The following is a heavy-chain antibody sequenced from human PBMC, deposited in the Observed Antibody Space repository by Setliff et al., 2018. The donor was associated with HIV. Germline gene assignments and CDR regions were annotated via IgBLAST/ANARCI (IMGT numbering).Heavy chain of an antibody. D-gene: IGHD4-17*01. Sequence: PSETLSLTCAVYGASLTFGGYYWSWIRQPPGKGLEWIGEINYAGSAKYNPSLNSRVTISVDTSANQFSLHLNSVTAADAAVYFCARLWLHFGDDLPRFDPWGQGILVTVSS. V-gene: IGHV4-34*01. J-gene: IGHJ5*02. CDR3: ARLWLHFGDDLPRFDP. CDR2: INYAGSA. CDR1: GASLTFGGYY.